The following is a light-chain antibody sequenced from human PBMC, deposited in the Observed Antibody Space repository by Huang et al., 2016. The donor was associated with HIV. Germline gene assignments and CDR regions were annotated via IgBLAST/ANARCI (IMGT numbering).Light chain of an antibody. V-gene: IGKV2-28*01. CDR1: QSLLNSNGYNY. CDR2: LGS. J-gene: IGKJ2*01. CDR3: MQSLQTPRT. Sequence: DIVLSQSPLSLPVTPGEPASISCRSSQSLLNSNGYNYLGWYLQKPGQSPQLLIYLGSMRAPGVPDRFSGSGSGTDFALKISRMEAEDVWVYYCMQSLQTPRTFGQGTKVEIK.